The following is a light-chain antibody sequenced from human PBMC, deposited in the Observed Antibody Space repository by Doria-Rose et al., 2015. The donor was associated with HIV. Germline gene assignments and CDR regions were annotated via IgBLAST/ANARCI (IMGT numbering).Light chain of an antibody. Sequence: DIRVTQSPESMGMSLGERATLNCKSNQSLLYTSKNYLAWDQQSPGHPPKLLIYWASTRQSGVPARFSDSGSGTDFTLTISSLEAEDVAVYYCQQYYDTPSFGPGTTVDIK. J-gene: IGKJ3*01. CDR2: WAS. CDR3: QQYYDTPS. CDR1: QSLLYTSKNY. V-gene: IGKV4-1*01.